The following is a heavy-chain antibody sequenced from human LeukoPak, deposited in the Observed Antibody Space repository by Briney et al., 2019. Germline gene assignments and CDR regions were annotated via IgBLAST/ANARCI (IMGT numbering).Heavy chain of an antibody. D-gene: IGHD3-16*01. CDR2: INHVGST. V-gene: IGHV4-34*01. J-gene: IGHJ5*02. CDR3: ARSPLGGWFDP. Sequence: SETLSLTCAVYGGSFSSYYWSWIRQPPGKGLEWIGDINHVGSTKYSPSLKSRVTMSVDTSKNQFSLKLSSVTAADTAVYYCARSPLGGWFDPWGQGTLVTVSS. CDR1: GGSFSSYY.